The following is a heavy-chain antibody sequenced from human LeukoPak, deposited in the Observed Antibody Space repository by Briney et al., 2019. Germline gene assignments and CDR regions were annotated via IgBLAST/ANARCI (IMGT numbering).Heavy chain of an antibody. J-gene: IGHJ6*02. CDR2: ISITGDDK. V-gene: IGHV3-43*02. D-gene: IGHD2-15*01. Sequence: GGSLRLSCAASGFTFDDYAMHWVRPAPGKGLEWVSLISITGDDKYYAESVKGRFTISRDNSKNSLYLQMNSLRSEDTALYFCAKDYSHLPYYYYGLDVWGQGTTVTVSS. CDR3: AKDYSHLPYYYYGLDV. CDR1: GFTFDDYA.